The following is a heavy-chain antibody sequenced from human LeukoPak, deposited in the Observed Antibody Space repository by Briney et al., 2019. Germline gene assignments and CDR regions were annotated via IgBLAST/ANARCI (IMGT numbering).Heavy chain of an antibody. V-gene: IGHV4-4*07. D-gene: IGHD1-26*01. CDR3: ARRGVGGTRHAFDI. Sequence: SETLSLTCTVSGGSISSYYWSWIRQPAGKGLEWIGRIYTSGSTNYNPSLKSRVTMSVDTSKNQFSLKLSSVTAADTAVYYCARRGVGGTRHAFDIWGQGTMVTVSS. CDR2: IYTSGST. J-gene: IGHJ3*02. CDR1: GGSISSYY.